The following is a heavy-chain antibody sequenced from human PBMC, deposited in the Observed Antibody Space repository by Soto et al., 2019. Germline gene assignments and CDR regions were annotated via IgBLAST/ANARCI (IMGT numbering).Heavy chain of an antibody. V-gene: IGHV4-31*03. Sequence: PSETLSLTCTVSGGSISTGGYYWNWIRQHPGKGLEWIGYFYYSGSTYYNPSLKSRVTISVNTSKNQFSLKLSSVTAADTAVYYCARRLIVLVPAMLMDWFDPWGQGTLVTVSS. CDR3: ARRLIVLVPAMLMDWFDP. J-gene: IGHJ5*02. CDR1: GGSISTGGYY. CDR2: FYYSGST. D-gene: IGHD2-2*01.